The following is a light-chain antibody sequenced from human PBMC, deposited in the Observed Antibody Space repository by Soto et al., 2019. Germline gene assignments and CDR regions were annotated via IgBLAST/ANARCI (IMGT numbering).Light chain of an antibody. CDR2: DVS. Sequence: QSALTQPRSVSGSPGQSVTISCTGTSSDVGGYNYVSWYQQHPGKAPKVMIYDVSERPSGVPDRFSGSKSGNTASLTISGLQAEDEADYYCCSYAGSPVSVFGTGTKLTVL. J-gene: IGLJ1*01. CDR1: SSDVGGYNY. V-gene: IGLV2-11*01. CDR3: CSYAGSPVSV.